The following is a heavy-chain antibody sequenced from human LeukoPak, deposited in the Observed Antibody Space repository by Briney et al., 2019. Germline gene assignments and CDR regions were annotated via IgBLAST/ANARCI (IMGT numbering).Heavy chain of an antibody. D-gene: IGHD5-12*01. CDR2: ISGSGGST. CDR3: AKDPRGYSALNWFDP. V-gene: IGHV3-23*01. CDR1: GFTFSSYA. Sequence: GGSLRLPCAASGFTFSSYAMSWVRQAPGKGLEWVSAISGSGGSTYYADSVKGRFTISRDNSKNTLYLQMNSLRAEDTAVYYCAKDPRGYSALNWFDPWGQGTLDTVSS. J-gene: IGHJ5*02.